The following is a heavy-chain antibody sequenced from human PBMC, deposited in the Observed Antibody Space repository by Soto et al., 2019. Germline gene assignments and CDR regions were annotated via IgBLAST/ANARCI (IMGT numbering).Heavy chain of an antibody. CDR2: MNPNSGNT. CDR1: GYTFTSYD. V-gene: IGHV1-8*01. D-gene: IGHD6-13*01. Sequence: ASVKVSCKASGYTFTSYDINWVRQATGQGLERMGWMNPNSGNTGYAQKFQGRVTMTRNTSISTAYMELSSLRSEDTAVYYCARGGDMEAAVAKSEYYYGMDFWGQGTTVTVSS. CDR3: ARGGDMEAAVAKSEYYYGMDF. J-gene: IGHJ6*02.